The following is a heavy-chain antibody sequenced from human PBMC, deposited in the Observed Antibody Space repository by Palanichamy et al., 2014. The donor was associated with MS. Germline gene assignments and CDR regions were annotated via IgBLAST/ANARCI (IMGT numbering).Heavy chain of an antibody. V-gene: IGHV4-61*02. D-gene: IGHD3-22*01. Sequence: QVQLQESGPGLVKPSQTLSLTCTVSGGSISSGSYYWSWIRQPAGKGLEWIGRIYTSGSTNYNPSLKSRVTISVDTSKNQFSLKLSSVTAADTAVYYCAREGHYYDSSGDFQHWGQGTLVTVSS. CDR1: GGSISSGSYY. J-gene: IGHJ1*01. CDR2: IYTSGST. CDR3: AREGHYYDSSGDFQH.